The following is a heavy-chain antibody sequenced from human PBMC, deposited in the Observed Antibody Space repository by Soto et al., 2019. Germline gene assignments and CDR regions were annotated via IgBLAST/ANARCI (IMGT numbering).Heavy chain of an antibody. J-gene: IGHJ6*01. CDR2: INNAGTT. Sequence: EVQLVESGGTLVQPGGSLKLSCAASGFDASVNFMTWVRQAPGKGLEWVTAINNAGTTFYADSVKGRFSISRDDSKNTLYLQMNSLRVDDTGMYYGVRVNYYYGMDVWGQGTAVTVSS. CDR3: VRVNYYYGMDV. V-gene: IGHV3-66*01. CDR1: GFDASVNF.